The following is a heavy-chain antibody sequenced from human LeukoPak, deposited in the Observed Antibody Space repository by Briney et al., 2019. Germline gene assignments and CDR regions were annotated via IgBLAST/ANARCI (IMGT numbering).Heavy chain of an antibody. CDR2: VYPSGRT. J-gene: IGHJ4*02. CDR3: ASSVPGGAHDY. D-gene: IGHD4-23*01. CDR1: GGSISTYY. V-gene: IGHV4-4*07. Sequence: SETLSLTCTVSGGSISTYYWSWIRQPAGKGLEWIGRVYPSGRTSYNPSLKSRVTMSVDTSKNQFSLKLSSVTAADTAVYYCASSVPGGAHDYWGQGTLVTVSS.